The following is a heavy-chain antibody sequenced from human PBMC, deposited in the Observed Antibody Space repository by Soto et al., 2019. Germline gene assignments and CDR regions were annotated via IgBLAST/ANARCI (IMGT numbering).Heavy chain of an antibody. CDR2: ISSSSGSI. CDR3: AREMTQLWCIDY. CDR1: GFNFRSYS. J-gene: IGHJ4*02. V-gene: IGHV3-48*02. Sequence: AGSLRLSCAASGFNFRSYSMNWVRQAPGKGLEWVSYISSSSGSIHYADSVRGRFTISRHNAKNSLYLQMNNLRDEDTAMYFCAREMTQLWCIDYWGQGALVTVSS. D-gene: IGHD5-18*01.